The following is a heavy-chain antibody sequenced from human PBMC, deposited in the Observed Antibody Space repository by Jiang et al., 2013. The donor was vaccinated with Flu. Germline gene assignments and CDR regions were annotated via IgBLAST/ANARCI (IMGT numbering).Heavy chain of an antibody. CDR2: TRYRSQWYN. Sequence: QTLSLTCAISGDSVSTNGASWHWIRQSPSRGLEWLGRTRYRSQWYNDYAVPVKSRITINPDTSKNQFSLHLNSVTPEDTAVYYCARDSYYAFDYWGQGTLVTVSS. J-gene: IGHJ4*02. CDR1: GDSVSTNGAS. CDR3: ARDSYYAFDY. D-gene: IGHD3-22*01. V-gene: IGHV6-1*01.